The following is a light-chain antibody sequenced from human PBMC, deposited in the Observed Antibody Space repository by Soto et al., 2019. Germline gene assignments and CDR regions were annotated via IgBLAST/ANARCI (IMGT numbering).Light chain of an antibody. CDR2: GAS. CDR3: QQRSNWPRVT. CDR1: QSVSANY. V-gene: IGKV3D-20*02. Sequence: EIVLTQSPGTLSLSPGERATLSCRASQSVSANYLPRYQQKCGQPPRLLIYGASSRATDIPDRFSDSGSGTDFTLTVGRLEPEDFAVYYCQQRSNWPRVTFGGGTKVEIK. J-gene: IGKJ4*01.